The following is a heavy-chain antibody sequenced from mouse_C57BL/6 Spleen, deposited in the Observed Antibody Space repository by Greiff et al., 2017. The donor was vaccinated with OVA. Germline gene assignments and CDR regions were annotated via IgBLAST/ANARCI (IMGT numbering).Heavy chain of an antibody. CDR2: IYPGDGDT. D-gene: IGHD2-4*01. J-gene: IGHJ2*01. CDR1: GYAFSSSW. V-gene: IGHV1-82*01. CDR3: AREDYDAYFDY. Sequence: VKVVESGPELVKPGASVKISCKASGYAFSSSWMNWVKQRPGTGLEWIGRIYPGDGDTNYNGKFKGKATLTADKSSSTAYMQLSSLTSEDSAVYFCAREDYDAYFDYWGQGTTLTVSS.